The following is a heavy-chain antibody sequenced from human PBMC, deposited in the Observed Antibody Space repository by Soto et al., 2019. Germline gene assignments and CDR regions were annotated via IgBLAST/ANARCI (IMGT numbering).Heavy chain of an antibody. J-gene: IGHJ4*02. D-gene: IGHD6-19*01. V-gene: IGHV3-64*02. Sequence: GVLRLSCAASGFTFSTYAMEWVRQAPGKGLEYVSAISSNGGSTYYADSVKGRFIISRDNSKNTLYLQMGSLRAEDMAVYYCARRWQWLSYWGQGTLVTVSS. CDR3: ARRWQWLSY. CDR1: GFTFSTYA. CDR2: ISSNGGST.